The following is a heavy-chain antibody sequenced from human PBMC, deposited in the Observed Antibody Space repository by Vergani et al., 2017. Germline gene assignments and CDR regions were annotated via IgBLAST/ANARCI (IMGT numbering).Heavy chain of an antibody. V-gene: IGHV4-30-2*01. D-gene: IGHD6-13*01. CDR3: ARVGAAAGYYFDY. Sequence: QLQLQESGSGLVKPSQTLSLTCAVSGGSISSGGYSWSWIRQPPGQGLEWIGYIYHSGTTYYNPSLKSRVTISVDRSKNQFSLKLSPVTAADTAVYYCARVGAAAGYYFDYWGQGTLVTVSS. J-gene: IGHJ4*02. CDR1: GGSISSGGYS. CDR2: IYHSGTT.